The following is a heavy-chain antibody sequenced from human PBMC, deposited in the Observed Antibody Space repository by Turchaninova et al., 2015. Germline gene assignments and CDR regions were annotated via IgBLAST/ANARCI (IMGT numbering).Heavy chain of an antibody. CDR1: GFIVSRND. CDR2: IYSGGRT. V-gene: IGHV3-53*01. Sequence: EVQLVVSGGGLIQRGGSLRLSCAASGFIVSRNDMSWVRQAPGKGLEWVAVIYSGGRTYYADSVKGRFTISGDNSKNTWYLQMNSLRGDDTGVYYCVKNRGYGMDVWGQGTTVTVAS. D-gene: IGHD3-10*01. J-gene: IGHJ6*02. CDR3: VKNRGYGMDV.